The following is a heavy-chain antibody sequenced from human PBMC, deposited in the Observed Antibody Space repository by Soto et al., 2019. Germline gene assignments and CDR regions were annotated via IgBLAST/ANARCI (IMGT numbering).Heavy chain of an antibody. CDR3: ARDHSYCRSTSCYSGYGMDV. V-gene: IGHV1-2*04. J-gene: IGHJ6*02. CDR2: INPNSGGT. D-gene: IGHD2-2*01. CDR1: GYTFTGYY. Sequence: GASVKVSCKASGYTFTGYYMHWVRQAPGQGLEWMGWINPNSGGTNYAQKFQGWVTMTRDTSISTAYMELSRLRSDDTAVYYCARDHSYCRSTSCYSGYGMDVWSQGTTVTVSS.